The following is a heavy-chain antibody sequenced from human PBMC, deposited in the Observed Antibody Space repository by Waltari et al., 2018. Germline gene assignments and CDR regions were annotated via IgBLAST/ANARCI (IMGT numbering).Heavy chain of an antibody. CDR2: IYYSGST. J-gene: IGHJ3*02. CDR3: AGTVGATMADAFDI. V-gene: IGHV4-59*11. D-gene: IGHD1-26*01. CDR1: GGSISSHY. Sequence: QVQLQESGPGLVKLSETLSLTCTVLGGSISSHYWSWISRAPGKGLEWIVYIYYSGSTNYNPSLKSRVTISVDTTKNQFSLKLSSVAAADTAFYYCAGTVGATMADAFDIWGQGTMVTVSS.